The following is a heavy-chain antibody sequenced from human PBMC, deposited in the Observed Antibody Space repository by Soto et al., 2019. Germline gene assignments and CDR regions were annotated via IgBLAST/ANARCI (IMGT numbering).Heavy chain of an antibody. Sequence: EVQLLESGGGVVQPGGSLRLSCAASGFIFGDYAMTWVRQAPGRGLEWVSAITSTGSSTYFADSVKGRITISRDNSKNTLSLQMDSLRAEDTAIYYCAKGVEGYVVSSSDYWGQGALVTVSS. J-gene: IGHJ4*02. CDR2: ITSTGSST. V-gene: IGHV3-23*01. D-gene: IGHD5-12*01. CDR3: AKGVEGYVVSSSDY. CDR1: GFIFGDYA.